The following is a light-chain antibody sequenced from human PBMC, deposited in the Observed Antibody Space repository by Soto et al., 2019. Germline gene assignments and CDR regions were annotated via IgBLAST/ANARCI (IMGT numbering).Light chain of an antibody. CDR2: GAS. CDR1: QSVSSN. Sequence: EIVMTQSPATLSVSPGERATLSCRASQSVSSNLAWYQQKPGQAPRLLIYGASTLESGVPSRFSGSGSGTDFTLTISSLQPEDFATYYCQQLNSYPRTFGQGTKVDIK. J-gene: IGKJ1*01. CDR3: QQLNSYPRT. V-gene: IGKV3-15*01.